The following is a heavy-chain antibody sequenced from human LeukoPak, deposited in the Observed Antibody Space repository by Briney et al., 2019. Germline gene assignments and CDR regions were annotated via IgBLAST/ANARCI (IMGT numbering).Heavy chain of an antibody. D-gene: IGHD3-9*01. CDR1: GFTFSNYW. V-gene: IGHV3-7*01. CDR3: ARDDDWNYVDY. CDR2: IKQDGSEK. J-gene: IGHJ4*02. Sequence: GGSLRLSCAASGFTFSNYWMSWVRQAPGKGLQWVANIKQDGSEKYYVDSVKGRFTISRDNAKKSLYLQMNSLRAEDTAVYYCARDDDWNYVDYWGQGTLVTVSS.